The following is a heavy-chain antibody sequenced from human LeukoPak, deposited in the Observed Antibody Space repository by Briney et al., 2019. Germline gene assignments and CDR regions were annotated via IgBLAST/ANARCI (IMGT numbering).Heavy chain of an antibody. Sequence: PGGSLTLSCVASGFTFNNFAMSWVRQAPGKGLEWVSTLSGSGRGTNYADSVKGRFIISRDNAKNSLYLQMSNLRAEDTAVYFCARGGGLDVWGQGATVTVSS. CDR3: ARGGGLDV. J-gene: IGHJ6*02. V-gene: IGHV3-23*01. CDR1: GFTFNNFA. CDR2: LSGSGRGT. D-gene: IGHD3-16*01.